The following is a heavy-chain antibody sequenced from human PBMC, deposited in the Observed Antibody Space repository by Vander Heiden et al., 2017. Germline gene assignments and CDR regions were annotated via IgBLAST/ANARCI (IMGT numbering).Heavy chain of an antibody. V-gene: IGHV4-31*03. Sequence: QVQLQESGPGLVKPSQTLSLTCTVSGASLSCGGSYWSWIRQHAGKGLEWIVYIYYTGSTYYNPSLKSRVTMSVDTSKNQFSLKLSSVTAADTAVYYCAREEGDFWSGYYIDHWGQGTLVTVSS. CDR3: AREEGDFWSGYYIDH. CDR2: IYYTGST. D-gene: IGHD3-3*01. CDR1: GASLSCGGSY. J-gene: IGHJ4*02.